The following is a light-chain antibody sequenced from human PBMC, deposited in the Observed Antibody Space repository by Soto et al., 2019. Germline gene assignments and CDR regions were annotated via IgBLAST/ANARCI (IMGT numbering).Light chain of an antibody. CDR2: GAS. CDR1: QSVSSN. V-gene: IGKV3-15*01. Sequence: EIVMTQSPATLSVSPGERATLSCRASQSVSSNLAWYQQKPGQAPRLLIYGASTRATGIPARFSGSGSGTEFALTISGLQSEDFTVYFCQQYNTRPHTFGQGTKLDIK. J-gene: IGKJ1*01. CDR3: QQYNTRPHT.